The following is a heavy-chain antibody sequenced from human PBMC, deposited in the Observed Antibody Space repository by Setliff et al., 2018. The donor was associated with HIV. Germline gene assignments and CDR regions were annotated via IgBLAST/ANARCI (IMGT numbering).Heavy chain of an antibody. CDR3: ARGGNWGPGAFDI. D-gene: IGHD7-27*01. CDR1: GASIGNYY. J-gene: IGHJ3*02. Sequence: PSETLSLTCTVSGASIGNYYWSWIRQPAGKGLEWIGYIYYSGSTNYNPSLKSRVTISVDTTKSQISLKLSSVTAADTAVYYCARGGNWGPGAFDIWGQGTMVTVSS. V-gene: IGHV4-59*08. CDR2: IYYSGST.